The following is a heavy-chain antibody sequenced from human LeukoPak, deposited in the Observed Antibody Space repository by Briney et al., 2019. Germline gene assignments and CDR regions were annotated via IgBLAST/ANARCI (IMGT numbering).Heavy chain of an antibody. CDR1: GYSLTELS. CDR2: FYPEDGER. V-gene: IGHV1-24*01. D-gene: IGHD1-26*01. CDR3: AADGGELLTF. Sequence: ASVKVSCKVSGYSLTELSMHWVRQAPGKGLEWMGGFYPEDGERKYAQKFQGRVSMTEDTSTDTAHMELSSLRSEDTAVYYCAADGGELLTFWGQGTSVTASS. J-gene: IGHJ4*02.